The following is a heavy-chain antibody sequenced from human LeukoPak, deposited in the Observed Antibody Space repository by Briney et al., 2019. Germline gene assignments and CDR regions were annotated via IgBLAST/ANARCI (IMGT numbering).Heavy chain of an antibody. J-gene: IGHJ4*02. V-gene: IGHV3-7*01. D-gene: IGHD2-21*01. CDR3: ARDICGPSN. CDR2: INQTGTEK. Sequence: PGGSLRLSCVASGFTFSTYWMSWVRQAPGKGLEWVANINQTGTEKYYVDSVRGRFTISRDNAKNSLYLQMTILGAEDTAVYYCARDICGPSNWGQGVLVTVSS. CDR1: GFTFSTYW.